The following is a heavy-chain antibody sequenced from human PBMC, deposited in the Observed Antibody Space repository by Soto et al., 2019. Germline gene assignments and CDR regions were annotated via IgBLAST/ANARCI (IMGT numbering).Heavy chain of an antibody. V-gene: IGHV4-59*01. Sequence: RKTTGKGLEWIGYIYYSGSTNYNPSLKSRVTISVDTSKNQFSLKLSSVTAADTALYYCARDGYNCKGFDYWGQGPLVTVSS. J-gene: IGHJ4*02. CDR3: ARDGYNCKGFDY. D-gene: IGHD5-12*01. CDR2: IYYSGST.